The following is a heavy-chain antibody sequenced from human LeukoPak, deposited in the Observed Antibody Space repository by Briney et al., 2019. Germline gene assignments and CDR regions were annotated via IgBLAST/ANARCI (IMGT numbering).Heavy chain of an antibody. CDR3: ASGLLSSSWYIQH. V-gene: IGHV4-59*11. D-gene: IGHD6-13*01. CDR1: GGSISSHC. Sequence: SETLSLTCTVSGGSISSHCWNWIRQSPGKRPEWIGYIYYSGSTTYNPSLKSRVTISVDTSNNQVSLRLSSVTAADTAVYYCASGLLSSSWYIQHWGQGTLVTVSS. CDR2: IYYSGST. J-gene: IGHJ1*01.